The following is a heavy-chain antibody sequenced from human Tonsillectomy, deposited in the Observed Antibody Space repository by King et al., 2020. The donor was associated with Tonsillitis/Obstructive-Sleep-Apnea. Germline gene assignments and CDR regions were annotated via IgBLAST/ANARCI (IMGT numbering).Heavy chain of an antibody. Sequence: VQLQESGPGLVKPSQTLSLTCTVSGGSISSGGYYWSWIRQHPGKGLEWIGYICDSGSTYYNASLKSRVSISMDASKNQFSLKLSSVTAADTAVYYCARLPAGDYFDYWGQGSLVTVSS. CDR2: ICDSGST. CDR1: GGSISSGGYY. CDR3: ARLPAGDYFDY. V-gene: IGHV4-31*03. J-gene: IGHJ4*02.